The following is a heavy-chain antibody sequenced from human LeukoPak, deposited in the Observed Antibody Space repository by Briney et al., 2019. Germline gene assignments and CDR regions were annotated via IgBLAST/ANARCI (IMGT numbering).Heavy chain of an antibody. V-gene: IGHV1-69*05. CDR3: ARQHCSSTSCQKPFDY. CDR2: IIPIFGTA. CDR1: GGTFSSYA. Sequence: ASVTVSCKASGGTFSSYAISWVRQAPGQGLEWMGGIIPIFGTANYAQKFQGRVTITTDESTSTAYMELSSLRSEDTAVYYCARQHCSSTSCQKPFDYWGQGTLVTVSS. J-gene: IGHJ4*02. D-gene: IGHD2-2*01.